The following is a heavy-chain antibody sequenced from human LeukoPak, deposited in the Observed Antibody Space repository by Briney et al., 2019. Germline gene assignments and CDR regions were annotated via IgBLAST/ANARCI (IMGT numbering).Heavy chain of an antibody. D-gene: IGHD2-15*01. V-gene: IGHV4-31*11. CDR1: GGSISSGGYS. CDR2: SYYGGST. Sequence: SETLSLTCAVSGGSISSGGYSWSWIRQHRGKGLERIVYSYYGGSTYYNPSLKTRVPISVDTSKNQFSLKLSSVTAADTAVYYCARTATPSLGYCSGGSCLTWGQGTLVTVSS. J-gene: IGHJ5*02. CDR3: ARTATPSLGYCSGGSCLT.